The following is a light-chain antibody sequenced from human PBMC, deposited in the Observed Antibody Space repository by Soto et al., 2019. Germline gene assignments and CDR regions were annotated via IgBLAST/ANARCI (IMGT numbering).Light chain of an antibody. J-gene: IGKJ1*01. Sequence: DIVMTQSPDSLAVSLGERATINCKSSQSLFYTAYKTDYLAWYQEKPGQPPRLLISWASARASGVPDRFSGSGSGTDFTLTISSLQAEDVAVYYCQQRSNWPWTFGQGTKVEIK. CDR1: QSLFYTAYKTDY. CDR2: WAS. CDR3: QQRSNWPWT. V-gene: IGKV4-1*01.